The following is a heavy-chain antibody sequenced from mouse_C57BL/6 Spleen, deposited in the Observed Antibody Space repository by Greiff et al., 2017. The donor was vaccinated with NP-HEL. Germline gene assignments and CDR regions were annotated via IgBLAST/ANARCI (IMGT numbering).Heavy chain of an antibody. D-gene: IGHD1-1*01. CDR1: GFTFSSYA. J-gene: IGHJ2*01. Sequence: EVKLVESGGGLVKPGGSLKLSCAASGFTFSSYAMSWVRQTPEKRLEWVATISDGGSYTYYPDNVKGRFTISRDNAKNNLYLQMSHLKSEDTAMYYCARDLSYYGSSSYFDYWGQGTTRTVSS. CDR3: ARDLSYYGSSSYFDY. V-gene: IGHV5-4*01. CDR2: ISDGGSYT.